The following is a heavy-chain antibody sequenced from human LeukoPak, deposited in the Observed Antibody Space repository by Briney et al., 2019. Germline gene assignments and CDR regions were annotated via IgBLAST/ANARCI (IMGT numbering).Heavy chain of an antibody. V-gene: IGHV4-31*03. J-gene: IGHJ4*02. CDR2: IYYSGST. Sequence: SETLSLTCTVSGGSISSGGYYWSWIRQHPGKGLEWIGYIYYSGSTYYNPSLKSRVTISVDTSKNQFSLKLSSVTAADTAVYYCARGSYFTNYGSGSYYDYWGQGTLVTVSS. D-gene: IGHD3-10*01. CDR1: GGSISSGGYY. CDR3: ARGSYFTNYGSGSYYDY.